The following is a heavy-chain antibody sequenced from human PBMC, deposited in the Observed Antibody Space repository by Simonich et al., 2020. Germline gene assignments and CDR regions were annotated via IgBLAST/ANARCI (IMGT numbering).Heavy chain of an antibody. D-gene: IGHD6-13*01. CDR2: IYHSGST. CDR3: ARVGYSNYYYYGMDV. J-gene: IGHJ6*02. CDR1: GYSISSGYY. Sequence: QVQLQESGPGLVKPSETLSLPCAVSGYSISSGYYWGWIRQPPGKGLEWIGSIYHSGSTYYNPSRKRRVTISVDTSKNQFSLKLSSVTAADTAVYYCARVGYSNYYYYGMDVWGQGTTVTVSS. V-gene: IGHV4-38-2*01.